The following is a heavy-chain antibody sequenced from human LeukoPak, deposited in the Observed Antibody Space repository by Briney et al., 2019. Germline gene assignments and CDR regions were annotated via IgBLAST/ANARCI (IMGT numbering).Heavy chain of an antibody. CDR1: GGSISTYY. D-gene: IGHD3-22*01. Sequence: PSETLSLTGTVSGGSISTYYWSWIRQPPGKGLEWIGYIYYSGNSNYNPSPKSRVTISVDTSKNQFSLKLSSVTAADTAVYYCAGLGASGNGYLSWFDPWGHGSQVLVSS. V-gene: IGHV4-59*01. CDR3: AGLGASGNGYLSWFDP. J-gene: IGHJ5*02. CDR2: IYYSGNS.